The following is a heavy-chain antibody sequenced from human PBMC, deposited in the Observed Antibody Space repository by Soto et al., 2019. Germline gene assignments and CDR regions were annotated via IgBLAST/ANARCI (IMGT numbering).Heavy chain of an antibody. J-gene: IGHJ6*01. Sequence: EGALRLSCAASGFPVSTCWMSWVRQSPGKGLEWVANIKTDESEKYDLDSVRGLFITCRDNASNFSYLQMNSQPGQETPVYYCTRDGSPSAFDV. D-gene: IGHD2-2*01. CDR3: TRDGSPSAFDV. CDR2: IKTDESEK. V-gene: IGHV3-7*03. CDR1: GFPVSTCW.